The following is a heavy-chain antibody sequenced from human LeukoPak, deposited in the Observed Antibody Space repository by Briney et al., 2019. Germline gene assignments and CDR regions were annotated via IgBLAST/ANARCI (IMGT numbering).Heavy chain of an antibody. V-gene: IGHV4-59*01. CDR2: IYYRVTS. CDR1: GDSISTYY. J-gene: IGHJ4*02. Sequence: SETLSLTCTVSGDSISTYYWSWIRQPPGKGLEWIGYIYYRVTSDYNPSLKSRVTMSVDMSTRQISLKLSSVTAADTAGYYCARAVGGDGSGSLWGPGTLVTVSS. D-gene: IGHD3-10*01. CDR3: ARAVGGDGSGSL.